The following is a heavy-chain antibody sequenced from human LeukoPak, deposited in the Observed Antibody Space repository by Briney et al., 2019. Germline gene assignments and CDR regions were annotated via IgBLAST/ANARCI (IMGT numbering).Heavy chain of an antibody. J-gene: IGHJ4*02. D-gene: IGHD2-2*02. Sequence: GGSLRLSCAASGFTFSSYAMSWVRQAPGKGLEWVSAISGSGGSTYYADSVKGRFTISRDNSKNTLYLQMNSLRAEDTAVYCCVRQPTIVVVPAAIDYWGQGTLVTVSS. V-gene: IGHV3-23*01. CDR3: VRQPTIVVVPAAIDY. CDR1: GFTFSSYA. CDR2: ISGSGGST.